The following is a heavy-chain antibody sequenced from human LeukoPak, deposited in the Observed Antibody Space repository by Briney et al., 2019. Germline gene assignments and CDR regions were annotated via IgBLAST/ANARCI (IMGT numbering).Heavy chain of an antibody. Sequence: GGALKISCKGSGYRFTSYWIGWGRQRPGKGVGWMGIIYPGDSDTRYSPSFQGQVTISADKSISTAYLQWSSLKASDTAMYYCARLKPLRGGITAAVAPFDYWGQGTLVTVSS. V-gene: IGHV5-51*01. J-gene: IGHJ4*02. CDR3: ARLKPLRGGITAAVAPFDY. D-gene: IGHD6-13*01. CDR1: GYRFTSYW. CDR2: IYPGDSDT.